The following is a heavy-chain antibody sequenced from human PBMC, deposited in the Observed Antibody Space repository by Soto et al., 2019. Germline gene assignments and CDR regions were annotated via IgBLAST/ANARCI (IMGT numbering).Heavy chain of an antibody. V-gene: IGHV3-30-3*01. Sequence: GGSLRLSCAASGFTFSSYTVHWVRQAPGKGLEWVAVISYDGSIKHYADSVKGRFTISRENSKNTLYLQMNSLRAEDTAVYYCARGPAFSSGYYFRFDYWGQGTPVTVSS. D-gene: IGHD3-22*01. CDR2: ISYDGSIK. J-gene: IGHJ4*02. CDR3: ARGPAFSSGYYFRFDY. CDR1: GFTFSSYT.